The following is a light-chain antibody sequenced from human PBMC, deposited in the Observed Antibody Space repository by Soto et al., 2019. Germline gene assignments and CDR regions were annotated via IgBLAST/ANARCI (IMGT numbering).Light chain of an antibody. V-gene: IGKV3-20*01. Sequence: VLTQSPGTLSLSPGERATLSCRASQIVSGNFLAWYQQIPGQTPRLLIYGASSRATGIPERISGSGSGTDFTLTINRLEPEDFAVYYCQQYDDSPLTFGGGTKLEMK. CDR3: QQYDDSPLT. J-gene: IGKJ4*01. CDR1: QIVSGNF. CDR2: GAS.